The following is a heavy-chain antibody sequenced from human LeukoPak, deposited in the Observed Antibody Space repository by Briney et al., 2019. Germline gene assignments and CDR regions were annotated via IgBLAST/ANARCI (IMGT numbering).Heavy chain of an antibody. CDR1: GFTFSNFW. CDR2: ISSDGSIT. CDR3: ARDPRSMVTDY. Sequence: GGSLRLSCAASGFTFSNFWMHWVRQVPGKGLVWVSRISSDGSITTYADSVKGRFTISRDNAKNSLYLQMNSLRAEDTAVYYCARDPRSMVTDYWGQGTLVTVSS. J-gene: IGHJ4*02. V-gene: IGHV3-74*01. D-gene: IGHD3-10*01.